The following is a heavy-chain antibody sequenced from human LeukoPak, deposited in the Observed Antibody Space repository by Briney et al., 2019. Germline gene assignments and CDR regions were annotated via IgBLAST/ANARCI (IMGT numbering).Heavy chain of an antibody. J-gene: IGHJ4*02. Sequence: SETLSLTCTVSGGSISSGGYYWSWIRQPPGKGLEWIGNTYYSGSTSYNPSLKSRVTISVDTSKNQFSLKLSSVTAADTAVYYCARGKTRGVIVVVPAAIDYWGQGTLVTVSS. CDR1: GGSISSGGYY. V-gene: IGHV4-39*01. D-gene: IGHD2-2*01. CDR3: ARGKTRGVIVVVPAAIDY. CDR2: TYYSGST.